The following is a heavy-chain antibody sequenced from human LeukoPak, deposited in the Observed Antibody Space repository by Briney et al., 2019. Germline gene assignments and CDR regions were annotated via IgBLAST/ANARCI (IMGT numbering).Heavy chain of an antibody. CDR2: IWYDGSNK. Sequence: GRSLGLSCAASGFTLSSYGMHWVRQAPGQGLEWVAVIWYDGSNKYYADSVKGRFTISRDNSKNTLYLQMNSLRAEDTAVYYCARDQNDILTGDGWYFDLWGRGTLVTVSS. J-gene: IGHJ2*01. CDR1: GFTLSSYG. CDR3: ARDQNDILTGDGWYFDL. D-gene: IGHD3-9*01. V-gene: IGHV3-33*01.